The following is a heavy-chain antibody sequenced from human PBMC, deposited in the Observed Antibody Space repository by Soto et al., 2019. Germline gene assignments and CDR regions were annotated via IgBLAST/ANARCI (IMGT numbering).Heavy chain of an antibody. Sequence: GGSLRLSCAASGFTFSSYGMHWVRQAPGKGLEWVAVISYDGSNKYYGDSVKGRFTISRDNSKNTLYLQMNSLRPEDTAVYYCAKDVKQFDYYYYGMDVWGQGTTVTVSS. V-gene: IGHV3-30*18. CDR1: GFTFSSYG. J-gene: IGHJ6*02. D-gene: IGHD6-19*01. CDR3: AKDVKQFDYYYYGMDV. CDR2: ISYDGSNK.